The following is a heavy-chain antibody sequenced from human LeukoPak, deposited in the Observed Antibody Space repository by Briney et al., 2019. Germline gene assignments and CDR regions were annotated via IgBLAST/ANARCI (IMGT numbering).Heavy chain of an antibody. Sequence: GGPLRLSCVAPGFAFSDSAMSWVRLTAGKGLEWVSLSRADDYSTYYADSVKGRFTISRDNSKNTMYLQMNSLRAEDTAIYYCASRPSNTWAGPLDFWGQGTLVTVSS. CDR3: ASRPSNTWAGPLDF. CDR1: GFAFSDSA. D-gene: IGHD6-13*01. J-gene: IGHJ4*02. CDR2: SRADDYST. V-gene: IGHV3-23*01.